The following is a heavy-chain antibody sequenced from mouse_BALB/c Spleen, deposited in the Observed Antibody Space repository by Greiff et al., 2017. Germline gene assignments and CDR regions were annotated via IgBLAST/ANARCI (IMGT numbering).Heavy chain of an antibody. CDR2: IYPGNSDT. J-gene: IGHJ4*01. Sequence: EVQLQQSGTVLARPGASVKMSCKASGYSFTSYWMHWVKQRPGQGLEWIGAIYPGNSDTSYNQKFKGKAKLTAVTSASTAYMELSSLTNEDSAVYYCTRRKNGYYYYAMDYWGQGTSVTVSS. D-gene: IGHD2-3*01. CDR3: TRRKNGYYYYAMDY. V-gene: IGHV1-5*01. CDR1: GYSFTSYW.